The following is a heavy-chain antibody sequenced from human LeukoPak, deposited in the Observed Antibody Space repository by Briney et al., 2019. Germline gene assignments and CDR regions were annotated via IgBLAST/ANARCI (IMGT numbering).Heavy chain of an antibody. J-gene: IGHJ4*02. CDR1: GFTFSSYS. D-gene: IGHD3-16*01. Sequence: PGGSPRLSCAASGFTFSSYSMNWVRQAPGKGLEWVSSISSSSSYIYYADSVKDRFTISRDNAKNSLYLQMNSLRAEDTAVYYCARDSQQIIDYWGQGTLVTVSS. V-gene: IGHV3-21*01. CDR3: ARDSQQIIDY. CDR2: ISSSSSYI.